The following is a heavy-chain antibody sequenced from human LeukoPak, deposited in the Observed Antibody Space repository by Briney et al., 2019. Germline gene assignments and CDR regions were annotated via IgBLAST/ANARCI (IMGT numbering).Heavy chain of an antibody. CDR3: VRHPDVEELSVAHFYYLDY. CDR2: IYHNGNT. D-gene: IGHD1-26*01. J-gene: IGHJ4*02. V-gene: IGHV4-38-2*01. CDR1: GYRISSGYY. Sequence: PSETLSLTCDVSGYRISSGYYWGWTRQPPEKGLEWIGSIYHNGNTYYNPSLKSRVTISVDTSKNPFSLTLCSVPAAATAVYYCVRHPDVEELSVAHFYYLDYWGQGTLVTVSP.